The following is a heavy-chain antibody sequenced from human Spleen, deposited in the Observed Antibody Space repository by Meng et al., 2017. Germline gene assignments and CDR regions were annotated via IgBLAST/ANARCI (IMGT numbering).Heavy chain of an antibody. Sequence: QVVRLPSGAEVSEAGASVKVACTASGYTFPDYWIHWVRRAPGQGLEWMGRINPKRGDTHYAQRFQGRVTMTGDTSISTAYMDLSGLRSDDTAVYYCARDEDISAAGKLFGDYWGQGTLVTVSS. D-gene: IGHD6-13*01. J-gene: IGHJ4*02. CDR2: INPKRGDT. CDR1: GYTFPDYW. CDR3: ARDEDISAAGKLFGDY. V-gene: IGHV1-2*06.